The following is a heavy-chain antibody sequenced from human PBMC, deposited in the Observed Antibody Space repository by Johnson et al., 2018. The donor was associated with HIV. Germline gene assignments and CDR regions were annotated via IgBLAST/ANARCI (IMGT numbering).Heavy chain of an antibody. CDR1: GFTFSNYA. V-gene: IGHV3-64*04. CDR3: ARDGTTVLAVAGLDALDI. D-gene: IGHD6-19*01. CDR2: IDSNGGGT. Sequence: QVQLVESRGVLVQPGGSLRLSCVASGFTFSNYAMHWVRQAPGKGLEFVAAIDSNGGGTYYADSVQGRFTLSRDNAKNSLYLQMNSLNAEDTAVYYCARDGTTVLAVAGLDALDIWGQGTMVTVSS. J-gene: IGHJ3*02.